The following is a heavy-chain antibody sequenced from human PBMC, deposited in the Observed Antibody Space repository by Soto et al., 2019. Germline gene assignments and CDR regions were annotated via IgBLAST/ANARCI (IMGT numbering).Heavy chain of an antibody. J-gene: IGHJ6*02. CDR2: IIPIPGTA. CDR1: GGTFGSYA. CDR3: ARSQGSSTSLEGYCYYYYGMDV. V-gene: IGHV1-69*01. D-gene: IGHD2-2*01. Sequence: QVQLVQSGAEVKKPGSSVQVSCKAPGGTFGSYAISWVRQAPGQGLEWMGGIIPIPGTANYAQKFQGRVTIAADESTSTAYMGLSSLRSEDTAVYYCARSQGSSTSLEGYCYYYYGMDVRGQGTTVTVSS.